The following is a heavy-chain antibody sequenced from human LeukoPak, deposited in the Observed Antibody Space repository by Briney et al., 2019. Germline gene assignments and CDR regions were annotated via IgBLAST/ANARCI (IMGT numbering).Heavy chain of an antibody. V-gene: IGHV4-34*01. CDR1: GGSFSGYY. D-gene: IGHD3-10*01. Sequence: SETLSLTCAVYGGSFSGYYWSWIRQPPGKGPEWIGEINHSGSTNYNPSLKSRVTISVDTSKNQFSLKLSSVTAADTAVYYCARGHYYGSGSKIGDDYWGQGTLVTVSS. CDR3: ARGHYYGSGSKIGDDY. CDR2: INHSGST. J-gene: IGHJ4*02.